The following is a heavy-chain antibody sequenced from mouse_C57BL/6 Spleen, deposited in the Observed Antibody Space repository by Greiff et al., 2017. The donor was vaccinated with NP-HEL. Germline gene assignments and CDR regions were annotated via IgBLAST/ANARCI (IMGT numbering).Heavy chain of an antibody. Sequence: QVQLQQPGAELVKPGASVTLSCKASGYTFTSYWMQWVKQRPGQGLEWIGEIDPSDSYTNYNQKFKGKATLTVDTSSSTAYMQLSSLTSEDSAVYYCASTFAYWGKGTLVTVSA. CDR2: IDPSDSYT. J-gene: IGHJ3*01. CDR1: GYTFTSYW. V-gene: IGHV1-50*01. CDR3: ASTFAY.